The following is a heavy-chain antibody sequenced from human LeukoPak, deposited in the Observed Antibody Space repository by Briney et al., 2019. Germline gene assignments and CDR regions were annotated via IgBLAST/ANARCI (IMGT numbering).Heavy chain of an antibody. J-gene: IGHJ6*02. CDR2: IYTSGST. Sequence: SETLSLTWTVSGGSISSGSYYWSWIRQPARKGLEWIGRIYTSGSTNYNPSLKSRVTISVDTSKNQFSLKLSSVTAADTAVYYCARVRITMVRGVPAGDYYGMDVWGQGTTVTVSS. CDR1: GGSISSGSYY. CDR3: ARVRITMVRGVPAGDYYGMDV. D-gene: IGHD3-10*01. V-gene: IGHV4-61*02.